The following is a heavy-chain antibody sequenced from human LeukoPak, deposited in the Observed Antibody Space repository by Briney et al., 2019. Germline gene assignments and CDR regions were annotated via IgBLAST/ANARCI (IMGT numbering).Heavy chain of an antibody. V-gene: IGHV1-69*04. J-gene: IGHJ3*02. CDR2: IIPILGIA. CDR1: GGTFSSYA. CDR3: ARAVPRYLNYYDSSGPHDAFDI. D-gene: IGHD3-22*01. Sequence: SVKVSCKASGGTFSSYAISWVRQAPGQGLEWMGRIIPILGIANYAQKFQGRVTITADKSTSTAYMELSSLRSEDTAVYYCARAVPRYLNYYDSSGPHDAFDIWGQGTMVTVSS.